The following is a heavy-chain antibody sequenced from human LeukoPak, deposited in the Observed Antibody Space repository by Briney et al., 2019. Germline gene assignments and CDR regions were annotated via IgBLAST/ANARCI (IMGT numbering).Heavy chain of an antibody. CDR2: IYSGGST. CDR1: GYTVSSNY. CDR3: ARDDVIVSRYFD. Sequence: GGSLRLSCAASGYTVSSNYMSWVRQAPGKGLEWVSVIYSGGSTYYADSVKGRFTISRDNSKNTLYLQMNSLRAEDTAVYYCARDDVIVSRYFDWGQGTLVTVSS. V-gene: IGHV3-53*01. D-gene: IGHD3-9*01. J-gene: IGHJ4*02.